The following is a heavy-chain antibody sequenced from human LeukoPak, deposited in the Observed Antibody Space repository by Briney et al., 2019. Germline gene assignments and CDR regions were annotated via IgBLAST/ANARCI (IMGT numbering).Heavy chain of an antibody. CDR2: IYYSGST. Sequence: SETLSLTCTVPGGSISSYYWSWIRQPPGKGLEWIGYIYYSGSTNYNPSLKSRVTISVDTSKNQFSLKLGSVTAADTAVYYCARGCSSTSCYGDWYFDLWGRGTLVTVSS. CDR3: ARGCSSTSCYGDWYFDL. CDR1: GGSISSYY. J-gene: IGHJ2*01. V-gene: IGHV4-59*01. D-gene: IGHD2-2*01.